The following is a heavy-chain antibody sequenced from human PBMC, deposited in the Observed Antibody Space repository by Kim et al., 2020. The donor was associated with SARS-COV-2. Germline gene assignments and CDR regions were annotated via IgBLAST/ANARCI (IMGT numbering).Heavy chain of an antibody. D-gene: IGHD2-15*01. Sequence: FQGRVTMTRETSTSTVYTELSSLRSEDTAVYYCAREINCSGGSCKYYFDYWGQGTLVTVSS. J-gene: IGHJ4*02. CDR3: AREINCSGGSCKYYFDY. V-gene: IGHV1-46*01.